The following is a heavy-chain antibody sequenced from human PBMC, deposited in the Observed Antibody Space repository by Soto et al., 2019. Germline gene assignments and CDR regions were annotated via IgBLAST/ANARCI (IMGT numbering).Heavy chain of an antibody. Sequence: QVQLVESGGGVVQPGRSLRLSCAASGFTFSSYGMHWVRQAPGKGLEWVAVIWYDGSNKYYADSVKGRFTISRDNSKNTLYLQMNSLRAEDTAEYYCARVFFCSSTSCHRPDYYYYYMDVWGKGTTVTVSS. D-gene: IGHD2-2*01. CDR3: ARVFFCSSTSCHRPDYYYYYMDV. V-gene: IGHV3-33*01. CDR2: IWYDGSNK. CDR1: GFTFSSYG. J-gene: IGHJ6*03.